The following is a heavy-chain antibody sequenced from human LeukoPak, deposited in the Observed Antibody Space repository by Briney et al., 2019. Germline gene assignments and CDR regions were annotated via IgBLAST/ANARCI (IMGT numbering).Heavy chain of an antibody. CDR3: AMKTDRPGAFGRHRYFDL. CDR1: GFTFSNYE. CDR2: VSVSGGAT. J-gene: IGHJ2*01. V-gene: IGHV3-48*03. Sequence: PGGSLRLSCAASGFTFSNYEMIWVRQAPGKGLEWLSYVSVSGGATEYADSVKGRFTTSRDDAKNTLYLQMNTLRAEDTAIYDCAMKTDRPGAFGRHRYFDLWGRGTLVTVSS. D-gene: IGHD6-6*01.